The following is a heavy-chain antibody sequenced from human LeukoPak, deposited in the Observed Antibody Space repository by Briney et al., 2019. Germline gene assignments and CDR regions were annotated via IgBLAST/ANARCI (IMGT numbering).Heavy chain of an antibody. V-gene: IGHV1-18*01. Sequence: ASVKVSCKASGYTFTSYGISWVRQAPGQGLEWMGWISAYNGNTNYAQKLQGRVTMTTDTSTSTAYMELRSLRSDDTAVYYCARGSTTVTTWGYYYYGMDVWGQGTTVTVSS. J-gene: IGHJ6*02. CDR2: ISAYNGNT. D-gene: IGHD4-11*01. CDR3: ARGSTTVTTWGYYYYGMDV. CDR1: GYTFTSYG.